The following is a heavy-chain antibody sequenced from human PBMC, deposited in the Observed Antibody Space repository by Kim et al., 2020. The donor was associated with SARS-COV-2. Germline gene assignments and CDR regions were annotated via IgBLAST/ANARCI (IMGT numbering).Heavy chain of an antibody. Sequence: SETLSLTCTVSGGSISSSSYYWGWIRQPPGKGLEWIGSIYYSGSTYYNPSLKSRVTISLDTSKNQFSLKRSSVTAAHTALYYCSQSYGNYYDSSGYYYWGRWFDPWGQGTLVTVSS. CDR1: GGSISSSSYY. V-gene: IGHV4-39*01. D-gene: IGHD3-22*01. J-gene: IGHJ5*02. CDR2: IYYSGST. CDR3: SQSYGNYYDSSGYYYWGRWFDP.